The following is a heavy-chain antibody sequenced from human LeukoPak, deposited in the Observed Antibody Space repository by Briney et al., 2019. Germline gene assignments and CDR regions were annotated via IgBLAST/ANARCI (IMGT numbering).Heavy chain of an antibody. CDR1: GGSISSYY. D-gene: IGHD3-3*01. J-gene: IGHJ5*02. CDR3: ARGAYYDFWSGYYAAPGLNWFDP. CDR2: IYYSGST. V-gene: IGHV4-59*01. Sequence: PSETLPLTCTVSGGSISSYYWSWIRQPPGKGLEWIGYIYYSGSTNYNPSPKSRVTISVDTSKNQFSLKLSSVTAADTAVYYCARGAYYDFWSGYYAAPGLNWFDPWGQGTLVTVSS.